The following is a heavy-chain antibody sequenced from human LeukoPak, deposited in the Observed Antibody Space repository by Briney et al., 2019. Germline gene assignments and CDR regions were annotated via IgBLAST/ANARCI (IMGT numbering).Heavy chain of an antibody. CDR2: DYCGGNT. D-gene: IGHD1-26*01. J-gene: IGHJ4*02. CDR1: GFSVTTDSYC. Sequence: ASETLSLTCTVSGFSVTTDSYCWGWIRQPPGKGLEWIGYDYCGGNTNYDPSLKRRVTISVDTSKNQFSLTLTSVTAADTAVYYCARMGATSRDFDYWGQGTLVTVSS. V-gene: IGHV4-61*01. CDR3: ARMGATSRDFDY.